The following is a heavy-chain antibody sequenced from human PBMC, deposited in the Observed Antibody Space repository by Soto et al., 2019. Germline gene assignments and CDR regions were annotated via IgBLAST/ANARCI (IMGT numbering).Heavy chain of an antibody. CDR1: GFTFSSYA. CDR2: ISYDGSNK. CDR3: ARDPRYYYDSSGYLFDP. D-gene: IGHD3-22*01. V-gene: IGHV3-30-3*01. J-gene: IGHJ5*02. Sequence: GVLRLSCAASGFTFSSYAMHWVRQAPGKGLEWVAVISYDGSNKYYADSVKGRFTISRDNSKNTLYLQMNSLRAEDTAVYYCARDPRYYYDSSGYLFDPWGQGTLVTVSS.